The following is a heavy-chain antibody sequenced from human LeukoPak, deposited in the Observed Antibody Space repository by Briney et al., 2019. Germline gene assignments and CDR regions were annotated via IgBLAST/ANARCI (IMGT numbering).Heavy chain of an antibody. J-gene: IGHJ5*02. CDR3: ARADNMVRGXTRNWFDP. V-gene: IGHV4-34*01. CDR1: GGSFSGYY. CDR2: INHSGST. D-gene: IGHD3-10*01. Sequence: PSETLSLTCAVYGGSFSGYYWSWIRQPPGKGLEWIGEINHSGSTNYNPSLKSRVTISVDTSKNQFSLKLSSVTAADTAVYYCARADNMVRGXTRNWFDPWGQGTLXTVS.